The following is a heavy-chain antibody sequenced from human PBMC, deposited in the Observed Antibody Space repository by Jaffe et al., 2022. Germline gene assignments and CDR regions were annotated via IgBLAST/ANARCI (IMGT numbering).Heavy chain of an antibody. CDR3: ARLHYDSSGQFDP. CDR2: IYHSGST. Sequence: QVQLQESGPGLVKPSETLSLTCAVSGYSISSGYYWGWIRQPPGKGLEWIGSIYHSGSTYYNPSLKSRVTISVDTSKNQFSLKLSSVTAADTAVYYCARLHYDSSGQFDPWGQGTLVTVSS. J-gene: IGHJ5*02. D-gene: IGHD3-22*01. V-gene: IGHV4-38-2*01. CDR1: GYSISSGYY.